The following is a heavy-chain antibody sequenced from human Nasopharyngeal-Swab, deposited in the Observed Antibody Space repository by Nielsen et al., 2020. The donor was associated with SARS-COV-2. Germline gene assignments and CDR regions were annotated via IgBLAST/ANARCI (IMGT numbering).Heavy chain of an antibody. CDR1: GGNFSSYA. CDR3: ARERDKYSGSYNFDY. Sequence: SAKLSCKASGGNFSSYAISWVRHAPGQGLEWMGGIIPIFGTANYAQKFQGRVTITADESTSTAYMELSSLRSEDTAVYYCARERDKYSGSYNFDYWGQGTLVTVSS. D-gene: IGHD1-26*01. J-gene: IGHJ4*02. CDR2: IIPIFGTA. V-gene: IGHV1-69*13.